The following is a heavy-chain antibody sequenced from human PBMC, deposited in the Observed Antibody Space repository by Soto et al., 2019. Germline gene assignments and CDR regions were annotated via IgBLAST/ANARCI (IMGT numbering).Heavy chain of an antibody. CDR3: ARSVATPGTNIDL. CDR2: IYFSGST. D-gene: IGHD6-13*01. Sequence: KPSETLSLTCSVSGGSMNGYYWSWIRQTPGQGLEWLGFIYFSGSTRYNPSLMSRLTISLDKSKRQFSMSLSSVTAADTAVYYCARSVATPGTNIDLWGQGTLVTVSS. CDR1: GGSMNGYY. J-gene: IGHJ5*02. V-gene: IGHV4-4*09.